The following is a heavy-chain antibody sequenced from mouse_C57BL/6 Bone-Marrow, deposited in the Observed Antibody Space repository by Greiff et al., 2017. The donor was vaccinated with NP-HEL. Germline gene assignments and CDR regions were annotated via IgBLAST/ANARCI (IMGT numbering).Heavy chain of an antibody. CDR3: ARVGAYYSIYYAMDY. D-gene: IGHD2-5*01. CDR2: INYDGSST. Sequence: EVKLVESEGGLVQPGSSMKLSCTASGFTFSDYYMAWVRQVPEKGLEWVANINYDGSSTYYLDSLKSRFIISRDNAKNILYLQMSSLKSEDTATYYCARVGAYYSIYYAMDYWGQGTSVTVSS. V-gene: IGHV5-16*01. CDR1: GFTFSDYY. J-gene: IGHJ4*01.